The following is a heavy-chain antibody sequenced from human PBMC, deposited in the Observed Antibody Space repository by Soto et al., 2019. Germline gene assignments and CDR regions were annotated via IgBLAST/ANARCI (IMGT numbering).Heavy chain of an antibody. CDR1: GFTCINYF. Sequence: PGGSLIVCCTASGFTCINYFISWVLQFPGKGLEWVSAISGSGGNTYYADSVKGRFTVSRDNSKNTLYLQMNSLRAEDTAMYYCARMQHSDCSTSHGMEVWGHGTTVIVS. V-gene: IGHV3-23*01. D-gene: IGHD2-21*01. CDR2: ISGSGGNT. J-gene: IGHJ6*02. CDR3: ARMQHSDCSTSHGMEV.